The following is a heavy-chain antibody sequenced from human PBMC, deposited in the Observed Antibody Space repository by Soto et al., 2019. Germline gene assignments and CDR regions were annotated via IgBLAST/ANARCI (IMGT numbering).Heavy chain of an antibody. CDR3: ARDREIAAAGTVYYYGMDV. CDR2: INPSGGVT. V-gene: IGHV1-46*01. J-gene: IGHJ6*02. D-gene: IGHD6-13*01. CDR1: GYTFTKFH. Sequence: ASVKVSCKASGYTFTKFHIHWVRQAPGQGLEWMGMINPSGGVTRYAQRFQGRITITSDTSASSVYMELSSLTSEDTAVYYCARDREIAAAGTVYYYGMDVWGQGTTVTVSS.